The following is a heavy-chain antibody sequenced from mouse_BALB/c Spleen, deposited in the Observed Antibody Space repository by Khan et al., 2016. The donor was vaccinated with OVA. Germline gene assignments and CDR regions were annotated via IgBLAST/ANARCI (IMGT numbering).Heavy chain of an antibody. CDR3: ARDGAYYRNDGWFAY. Sequence: QIQLVQSGAELTRPGASVKMSCKASGYTFISYTIHWIKQRPGQGLEWIGYINPSSGYTNYNQKFKDKATLTADKSSTTAYMQLSSLTSDDSVVYYCARDGAYYRNDGWFAYWGQGTLVTVSA. CDR1: GYTFISYT. J-gene: IGHJ3*01. CDR2: INPSSGYT. D-gene: IGHD2-14*01. V-gene: IGHV1-4*01.